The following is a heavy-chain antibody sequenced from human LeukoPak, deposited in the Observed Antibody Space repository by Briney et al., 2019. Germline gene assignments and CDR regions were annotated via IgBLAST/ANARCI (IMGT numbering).Heavy chain of an antibody. CDR3: ASDSISMNAFDA. CDR1: GGSFTTHY. CDR2: ISYIGST. V-gene: IGHV4-59*11. Sequence: SETLSLTCTVSGGSFTTHYWSWIRQPPGKGLEWIGYISYIGSTNYNPSLKSRVTISIDTSKNEVSLMLTSVTAAVTAVYYCASDSISMNAFDAWGQGTMVTVSS. D-gene: IGHD3-22*01. J-gene: IGHJ3*01.